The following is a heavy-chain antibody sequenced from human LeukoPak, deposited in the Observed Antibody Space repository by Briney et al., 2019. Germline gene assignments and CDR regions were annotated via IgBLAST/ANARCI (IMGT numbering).Heavy chain of an antibody. V-gene: IGHV4-34*01. Sequence: SETLSLTCAVYGGTFSAYYRSWIRQPPGKGLEWIGEINHSGSTTNYNPSLKSRVTISVDTSKNQFSLQLKSVTAADTAVYYCVSIQLRTSWFDPWGQGTLVTVSS. CDR2: INHSGSTT. CDR3: VSIQLRTSWFDP. CDR1: GGTFSAYY. J-gene: IGHJ5*02. D-gene: IGHD1-1*01.